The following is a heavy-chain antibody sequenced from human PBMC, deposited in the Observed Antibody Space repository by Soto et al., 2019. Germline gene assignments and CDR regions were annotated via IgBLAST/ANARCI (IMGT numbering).Heavy chain of an antibody. Sequence: NPSETLSLTCTVSGGSISSDYWSWIRQPPGKGLEWIGYIYYSGSSNYNPSLKSRVIMSLDTSKNHFSLKLSSVTAADTAVYYCARPYSGSYWAAFDIWGQGTMVTVSS. D-gene: IGHD1-26*01. V-gene: IGHV4-59*01. CDR3: ARPYSGSYWAAFDI. CDR2: IYYSGSS. J-gene: IGHJ3*02. CDR1: GGSISSDY.